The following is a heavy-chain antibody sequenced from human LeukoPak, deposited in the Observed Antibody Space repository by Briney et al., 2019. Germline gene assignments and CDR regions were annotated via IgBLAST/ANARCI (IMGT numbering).Heavy chain of an antibody. Sequence: ASVKVSCKASGGTFSSYAISWVRQAPGQGLEWMGGIIPIFGTANYAQKFQGRVTITADESTSTAYMELSSLRSEDTAVYYCAKDWFGELFVDYWGQGTLVTVSS. J-gene: IGHJ4*02. V-gene: IGHV1-69*01. CDR2: IIPIFGTA. CDR3: AKDWFGELFVDY. CDR1: GGTFSSYA. D-gene: IGHD3-10*01.